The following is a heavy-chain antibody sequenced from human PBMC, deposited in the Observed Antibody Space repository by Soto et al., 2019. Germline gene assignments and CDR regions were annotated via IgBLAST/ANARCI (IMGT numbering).Heavy chain of an antibody. CDR1: GFTFSSYG. CDR2: IWYDGSNK. Sequence: GGSLRLSCAASGFTFSSYGMHWVRQAPGKGLEWVAVIWYDGSNKYYADSVKGRFTISRENSKNTLYLQMNSLRAEDTAVYYCARDDSSSWTMGDWTQFDYWGQGTLVTVSS. CDR3: ARDDSSSWTMGDWTQFDY. V-gene: IGHV3-33*01. J-gene: IGHJ4*02. D-gene: IGHD6-13*01.